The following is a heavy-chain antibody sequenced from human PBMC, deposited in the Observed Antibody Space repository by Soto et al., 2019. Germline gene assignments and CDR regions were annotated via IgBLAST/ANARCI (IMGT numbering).Heavy chain of an antibody. D-gene: IGHD3-22*01. Sequence: SVTVSCKASGGTFSSYAIIWVRQAPGQGLEWMGGIIPIFGTANYAQKFQGRVTITADESTSTAYMELSSLRSEDTAVYYCARAYYDSSGTKPHWFDPWGQGTLVTVSS. CDR2: IIPIFGTA. V-gene: IGHV1-69*13. J-gene: IGHJ5*02. CDR3: ARAYYDSSGTKPHWFDP. CDR1: GGTFSSYA.